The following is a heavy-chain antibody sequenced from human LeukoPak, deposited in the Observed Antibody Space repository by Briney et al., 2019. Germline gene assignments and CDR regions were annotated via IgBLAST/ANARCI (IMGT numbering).Heavy chain of an antibody. V-gene: IGHV1-69*05. CDR3: ARDLFTQYYYYMDV. D-gene: IGHD3-3*01. J-gene: IGHJ6*03. CDR1: GGTFSNYA. Sequence: GASVKVSCKASGGTFSNYAISWVRQAPGQGLERMGGIIPMFGTTNYAQKFQGRVTITTDEFTSTAYMELSSLRSEDAAVYFCARDLFTQYYYYMDVWGKGTTVTVSS. CDR2: IIPMFGTT.